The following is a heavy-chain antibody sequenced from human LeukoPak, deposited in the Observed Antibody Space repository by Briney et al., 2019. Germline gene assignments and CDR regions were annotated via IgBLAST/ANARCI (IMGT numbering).Heavy chain of an antibody. J-gene: IGHJ6*04. V-gene: IGHV4-34*01. CDR1: GGSFSGYY. D-gene: IGHD6-19*01. Sequence: SETLSLTCAVYGGSFSGYYWSWIRQPPGKGLEWIGEINHSGSTNYNPSLKSRVAISVDTSKNQFSLKLSSVTAADTAVYYCARGRAVAGRNYYGMDVWGKGTTVTVSS. CDR3: ARGRAVAGRNYYGMDV. CDR2: INHSGST.